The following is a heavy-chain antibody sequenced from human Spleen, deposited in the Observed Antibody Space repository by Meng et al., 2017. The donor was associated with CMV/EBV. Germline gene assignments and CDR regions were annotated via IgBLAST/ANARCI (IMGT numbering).Heavy chain of an antibody. CDR2: INPNSGGT. D-gene: IGHD4-11*01. CDR3: ATGSNSNYYYGTDV. Sequence: ASVKVSCKASGYTFTGYYMHWVRQAPGQGLEWMGWINPNSGGTIYAQKFQGRVTMTEDTSTDTAYMELSSLRSEDTAVYYCATGSNSNYYYGTDVWGQGTTVTVSS. J-gene: IGHJ6*02. V-gene: IGHV1-2*02. CDR1: GYTFTGYY.